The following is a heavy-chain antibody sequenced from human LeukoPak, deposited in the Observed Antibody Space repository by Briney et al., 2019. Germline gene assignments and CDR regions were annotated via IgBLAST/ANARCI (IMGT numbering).Heavy chain of an antibody. Sequence: PGGSLRLSCAASGFTFSSYSMNWVRQAPGKGLEWVSSISSSSSYIYYADSVKGRFTISRDNAKNSLYLQMNSLRAEDTAVYYCARDRTTMVRDYYYYMDVWGKGTRSPSP. D-gene: IGHD3-10*01. J-gene: IGHJ6*03. V-gene: IGHV3-21*01. CDR2: ISSSSSYI. CDR3: ARDRTTMVRDYYYYMDV. CDR1: GFTFSSYS.